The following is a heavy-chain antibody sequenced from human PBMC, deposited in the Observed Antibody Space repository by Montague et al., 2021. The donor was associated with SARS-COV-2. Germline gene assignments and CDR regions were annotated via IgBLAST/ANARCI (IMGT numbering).Heavy chain of an antibody. J-gene: IGHJ4*02. CDR3: ARSWWQWLLWGSYFDY. V-gene: IGHV4-39*01. Sequence: SETLSLTCTVSGGSISSSSYYWGWIRQPPGKGLEWIGSNYYSGSXNYNPSLKSRVTISVDTTKNQFSLKLSSVTAADTAVYYCARSWWQWLLWGSYFDYWGQGTLVTVSS. CDR1: GGSISSSSYY. CDR2: NYYSGSX. D-gene: IGHD3-16*01.